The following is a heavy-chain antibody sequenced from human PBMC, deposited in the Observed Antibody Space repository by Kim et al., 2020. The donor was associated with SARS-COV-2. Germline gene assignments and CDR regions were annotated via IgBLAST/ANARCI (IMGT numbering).Heavy chain of an antibody. CDR3: ASSIAAAGPFDY. V-gene: IGHV3-30*04. Sequence: GGSLRLSCAASGFTFSSYAMHWVRQAPGKGLEWVAVISYDGSNKYYADSVKGRFTISRDNSKNTLYLQMNSLSAEDTAVYYCASSIAAAGPFDYWGQGT. J-gene: IGHJ4*02. CDR1: GFTFSSYA. D-gene: IGHD6-13*01. CDR2: ISYDGSNK.